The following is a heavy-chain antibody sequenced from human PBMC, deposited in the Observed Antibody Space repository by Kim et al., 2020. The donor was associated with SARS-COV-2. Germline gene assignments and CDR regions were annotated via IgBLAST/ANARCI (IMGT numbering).Heavy chain of an antibody. CDR2: ISAYNGNT. D-gene: IGHD2-2*02. CDR1: GYTFTSYG. V-gene: IGHV1-18*04. CDR3: ARRGYCSSTSCYTGHYYYYGMDG. J-gene: IGHJ6*02. Sequence: ASVKVSCKASGYTFTSYGISWVRQAPGQGLEWMGWISAYNGNTNYAQKLQGRVPMTTDTSTSTAYMELRSLRSDDTAVYYCARRGYCSSTSCYTGHYYYYGMDGCGHGPPVTVSS.